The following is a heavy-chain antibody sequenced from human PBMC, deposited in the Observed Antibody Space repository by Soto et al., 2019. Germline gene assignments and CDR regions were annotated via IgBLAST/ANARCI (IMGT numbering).Heavy chain of an antibody. Sequence: QVQLVQSGAEVKKPGSSVKVSCKASGGTFSSYTISWVRQAPGQGLEWMGRIIPILGIANYAQKFQGRVTITADKSTSTAYMELSSLRSEDTAVYYCARGPDPATVTNDYWGQGTLVTVSS. D-gene: IGHD4-17*01. J-gene: IGHJ4*02. V-gene: IGHV1-69*02. CDR1: GGTFSSYT. CDR2: IIPILGIA. CDR3: ARGPDPATVTNDY.